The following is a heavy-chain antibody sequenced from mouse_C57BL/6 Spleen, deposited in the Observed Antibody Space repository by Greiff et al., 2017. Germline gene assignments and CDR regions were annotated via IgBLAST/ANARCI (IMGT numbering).Heavy chain of an antibody. Sequence: EVQLQQSGPELVKPGASVKISCKASGYSFTDYNMNWVKQSNGKSLEWIGVINPNYGTTSSNQKFKGKATLTVDPSSSTTHIQLNSLTSEDSAVYYCARGEVAEYCFDYWGQGTTLTVSS. V-gene: IGHV1-39*01. CDR1: GYSFTDYN. CDR3: ARGEVAEYCFDY. CDR2: INPNYGTT. J-gene: IGHJ2*01. D-gene: IGHD1-1*01.